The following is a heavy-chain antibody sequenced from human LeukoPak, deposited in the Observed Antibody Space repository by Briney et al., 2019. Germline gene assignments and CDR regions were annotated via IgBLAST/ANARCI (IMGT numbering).Heavy chain of an antibody. CDR3: ARVPFMEKLYNFDY. J-gene: IGHJ4*02. V-gene: IGHV1-18*01. CDR2: ISAYNGNT. D-gene: IGHD2-2*02. CDR1: GYTFTSYG. Sequence: ASVKVSCKASGYTFTSYGISWVRQAPGQGLEWMRWISAYNGNTNYAQKLQGRVTMTTDTSTSTAYMELRSLRSDDTAVYYCARVPFMEKLYNFDYWGQGTLVTVSS.